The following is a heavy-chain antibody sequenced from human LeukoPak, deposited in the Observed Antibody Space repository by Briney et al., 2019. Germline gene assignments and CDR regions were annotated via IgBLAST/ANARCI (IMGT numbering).Heavy chain of an antibody. CDR2: XXXXXXX. CDR3: ARLRAGRGRYYYGSGSYYNHNWFDP. CDR1: Y. J-gene: IGHJ5*02. Sequence: YXXXIRQXPGXGLEWXXXXXXXXXXXYNPSLKSRVTISVDTSKNQFSLKLSSVTAADTAVYYCARLRAGRGRYYYGSGSYYNHNWFDPWGQGTLVTVPS. V-gene: IGHV4-34*01. D-gene: IGHD3-10*01.